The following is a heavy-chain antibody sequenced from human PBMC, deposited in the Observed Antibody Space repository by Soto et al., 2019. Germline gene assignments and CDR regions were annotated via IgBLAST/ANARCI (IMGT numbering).Heavy chain of an antibody. CDR3: ARALYYYDSSGYYSDY. D-gene: IGHD3-22*01. CDR1: GYTFTSYA. Sequence: SVKVSCEASGYTFTSYAISWVRQAPGQGLEWMGGIIPIFGTANYAQKFQGRVTITADESTSAAYMELSSLRSEDTAVYYCARALYYYDSSGYYSDYWGQGTLVTVSS. J-gene: IGHJ4*02. CDR2: IIPIFGTA. V-gene: IGHV1-69*13.